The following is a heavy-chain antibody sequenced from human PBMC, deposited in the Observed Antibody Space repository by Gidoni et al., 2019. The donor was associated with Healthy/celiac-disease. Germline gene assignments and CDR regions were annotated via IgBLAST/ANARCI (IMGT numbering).Heavy chain of an antibody. D-gene: IGHD4-17*01. Sequence: QVQLVESGGGVVQPGRSLRLSCAASGFTFSSYGMHWVRQAPGKGLEWVAVISYDGSNKYYADSVKGRFTISRDNSKNTLYLQMNSLRAEDTAVYYCAKVPMTTVTRGAFDIWGQGTMVTVSS. CDR2: ISYDGSNK. CDR3: AKVPMTTVTRGAFDI. CDR1: GFTFSSYG. V-gene: IGHV3-30*18. J-gene: IGHJ3*02.